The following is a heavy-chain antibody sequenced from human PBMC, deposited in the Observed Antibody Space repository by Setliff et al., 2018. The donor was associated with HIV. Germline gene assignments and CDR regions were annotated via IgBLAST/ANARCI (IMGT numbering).Heavy chain of an antibody. D-gene: IGHD3-22*01. J-gene: IGHJ2*01. Sequence: ASVKVSCKASSYTLTSYGISWVRRAPGQGLEWMGWISAYNGNTKYSQNFQGRVTITRDTSASTAYMELRSLRSEDTAVYYCARSFLGVRGYPTPSWYFDLWGRGTLVTVSS. CDR1: SYTLTSYG. CDR2: ISAYNGNT. CDR3: ARSFLGVRGYPTPSWYFDL. V-gene: IGHV1-18*01.